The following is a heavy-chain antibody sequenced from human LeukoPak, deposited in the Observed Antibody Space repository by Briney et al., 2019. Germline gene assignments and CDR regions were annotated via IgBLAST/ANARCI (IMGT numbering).Heavy chain of an antibody. CDR3: ARHRTGSMGAFDI. CDR2: ISSSSSYI. V-gene: IGHV3-21*04. Sequence: GGSLRLSCAAYGFTFSSYSMNCVRQAPGKGLEWVSSISSSSSYIYYADSVKGRFTISRDNAKNSLYLQMNSLRAEDTAVYYCARHRTGSMGAFDIWGQGTMVTVSS. J-gene: IGHJ3*02. D-gene: IGHD1-26*01. CDR1: GFTFSSYS.